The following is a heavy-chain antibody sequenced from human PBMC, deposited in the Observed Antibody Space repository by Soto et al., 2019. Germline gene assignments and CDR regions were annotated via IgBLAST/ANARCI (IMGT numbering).Heavy chain of an antibody. D-gene: IGHD3-16*02. CDR2: ISYSGST. J-gene: IGHJ4*02. Sequence: SETLSLTCTVAGASVSSGGFSWSWIRQPPGKGREWIGSISYSGSTTYYPSLRSRATISVDTSKNQFSLRLNSVTAADTAIYFCARVTFVIVGSVFSTPFDFWGQGTLVTAPQ. CDR3: ARVTFVIVGSVFSTPFDF. V-gene: IGHV4-61*08. CDR1: GASVSSGGFS.